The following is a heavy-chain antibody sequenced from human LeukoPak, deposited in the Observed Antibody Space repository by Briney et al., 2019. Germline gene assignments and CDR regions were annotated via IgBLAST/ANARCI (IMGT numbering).Heavy chain of an antibody. CDR2: ISDSGGST. J-gene: IGHJ4*02. V-gene: IGHV3-23*01. D-gene: IGHD2-21*02. CDR1: GFTFSTYA. Sequence: PGGSLRLSCAASGFTFSTYAMSWVRQAPGKGLEWVSGISDSGGSTYYADSVKGRFTISRDNSKNTLYLQMNSPRAEDTALYYCAKAALSAYCGGDCFSSYYWGQGTLVTVSS. CDR3: AKAALSAYCGGDCFSSYY.